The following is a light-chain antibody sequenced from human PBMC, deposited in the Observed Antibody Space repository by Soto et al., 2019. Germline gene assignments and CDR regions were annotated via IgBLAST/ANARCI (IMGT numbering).Light chain of an antibody. Sequence: EIVLTQSPGTLSLSPGGRATLSCRASQSVSSTYLAWYQQKPGQAPRLLIYGASSRATGIPDRFSGSGSGTDFTLTISRVEPEDFALYHCQQYGTSPRTFGQGTKLEIK. J-gene: IGKJ2*02. V-gene: IGKV3-20*01. CDR1: QSVSSTY. CDR3: QQYGTSPRT. CDR2: GAS.